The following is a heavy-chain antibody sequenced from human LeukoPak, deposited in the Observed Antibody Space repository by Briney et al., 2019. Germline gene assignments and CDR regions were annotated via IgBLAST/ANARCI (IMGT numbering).Heavy chain of an antibody. CDR1: GFTFSTYA. Sequence: GGSLRLSCAASGFTFSTYAMNWVRQAPGKGLEWVASIIGSGDSTYYADSVRGRFTFSRDNSKNTLYLQMNSLRAEDTALYYCAKVDGGLAEAGTPDHWGQGALVTVSS. CDR3: AKVDGGLAEAGTPDH. J-gene: IGHJ4*02. D-gene: IGHD6-19*01. V-gene: IGHV3-23*01. CDR2: IIGSGDST.